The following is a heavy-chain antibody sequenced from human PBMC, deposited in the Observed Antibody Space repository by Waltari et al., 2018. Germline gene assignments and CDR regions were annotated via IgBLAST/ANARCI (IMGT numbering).Heavy chain of an antibody. V-gene: IGHV4-38-2*01. J-gene: IGHJ4*02. D-gene: IGHD3-22*01. CDR3: ARVPFGDYYDSYFDY. CDR1: GYSISSGYY. Sequence: QVQLQESGPGLVKPSETLSLTCAVSGYSISSGYYWGWIRQPPGKGLEWIGSIYHSGSTSYNPSLKSRVTISVDTSKNQFSLKLSSVTAADTAVYYCARVPFGDYYDSYFDYWGQGTLVTVSS. CDR2: IYHSGST.